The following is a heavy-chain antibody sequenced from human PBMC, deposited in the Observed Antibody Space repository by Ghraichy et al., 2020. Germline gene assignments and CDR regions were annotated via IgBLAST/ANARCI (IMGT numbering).Heavy chain of an antibody. D-gene: IGHD1-1*01. CDR1: GGSISSYY. J-gene: IGHJ5*02. CDR2: TFFSETT. V-gene: IGHV4-59*01. Sequence: SETLSLTCTVSGGSISSYYWSWVRQSPGKGLEWIGYTFFSETTKYNPSLESRVTISVDTYNNRFSLKFSSVTAADTALYYCARQSKGSCASTGCPIDLWGQGTLVTVFS. CDR3: ARQSKGSCASTGCPIDL.